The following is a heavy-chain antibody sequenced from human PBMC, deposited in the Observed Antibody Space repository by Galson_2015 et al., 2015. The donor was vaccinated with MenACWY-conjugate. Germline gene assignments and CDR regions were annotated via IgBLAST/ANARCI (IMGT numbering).Heavy chain of an antibody. CDR2: IYSGGST. J-gene: IGHJ4*02. V-gene: IGHV3-66*02. Sequence: SLRLSCAASGFTFRNYWMSWVRQAPGKGLEWVSLIYSGGSTYYADSVKGRFTISRDNSKNTLYLQMNSLRAEDAAVYYCARHSSGYYYYVDYWGQGSLVTVSS. CDR1: GFTFRNYW. CDR3: ARHSSGYYYYVDY. D-gene: IGHD3-22*01.